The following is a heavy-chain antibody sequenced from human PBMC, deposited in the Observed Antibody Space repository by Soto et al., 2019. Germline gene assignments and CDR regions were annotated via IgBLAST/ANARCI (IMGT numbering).Heavy chain of an antibody. J-gene: IGHJ4*02. CDR2: IKKKADGGTT. D-gene: IGHD1-20*01. V-gene: IGHV3-15*07. CDR3: ARDWYWAFDY. Sequence: LRLSCAASGFTFSSAWMNWVRQAPGKGLEWVGRIKKKADGGTTDYAAPVKGRFTISRDDSKNTLYLQMNSLKTEDTAVYFCARDWYWAFDYWGQGSLVTVSS. CDR1: GFTFSSAW.